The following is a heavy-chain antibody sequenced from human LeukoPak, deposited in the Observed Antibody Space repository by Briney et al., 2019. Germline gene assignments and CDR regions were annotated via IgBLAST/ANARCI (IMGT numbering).Heavy chain of an antibody. CDR2: IWYDGSNK. V-gene: IGHV3-33*01. CDR1: GFTFSSYV. J-gene: IGHJ4*02. CDR3: AREGVDYYDSSGPSKATFYFDY. Sequence: PGRSLRLSCAASGFTFSSYVMHWVRQAPGKGLEWVAVIWYDGSNKYYADSVKGRFTISRDNSKNTLYLQMNSLRAEDTAVYYCAREGVDYYDSSGPSKATFYFDYWGQGTLVTVSS. D-gene: IGHD3-22*01.